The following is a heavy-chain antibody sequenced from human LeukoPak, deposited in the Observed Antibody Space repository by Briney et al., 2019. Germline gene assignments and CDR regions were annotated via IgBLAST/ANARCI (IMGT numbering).Heavy chain of an antibody. D-gene: IGHD3-10*01. CDR3: ARGGVMVRGVSSAFDI. V-gene: IGHV3-7*01. Sequence: GGSLRLSCAASGFTFSSYWMSWVRQAPGKGLEWVANMKQDGSEKYYVDSVKGRFTISRDNAKNSLYLQMNSLRAEDTAVYYCARGGVMVRGVSSAFDIWGQGTMVTVSS. CDR1: GFTFSSYW. J-gene: IGHJ3*02. CDR2: MKQDGSEK.